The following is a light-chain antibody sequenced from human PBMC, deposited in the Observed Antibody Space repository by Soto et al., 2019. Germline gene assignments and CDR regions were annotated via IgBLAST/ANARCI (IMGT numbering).Light chain of an antibody. CDR2: GAS. V-gene: IGKV3-15*01. J-gene: IGKJ1*01. Sequence: EIVLTQSPATLSLSPGERATLSCRARRSVNNYLAWYQHKPGQAPRLLIYGASTRATGIPARFSGSGSGTEFTLTINSLQSEDFAVHYCQQYNNWPRTFGQGTKV. CDR1: RSVNNY. CDR3: QQYNNWPRT.